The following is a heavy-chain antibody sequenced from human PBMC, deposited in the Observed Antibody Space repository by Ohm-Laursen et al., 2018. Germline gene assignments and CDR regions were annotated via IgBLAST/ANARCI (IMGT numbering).Heavy chain of an antibody. CDR1: GYTFTDYY. CDR3: ARVLPQAQFSLDY. D-gene: IGHD2/OR15-2a*01. CDR2: ISPNSGGT. J-gene: IGHJ4*02. Sequence: LVKVSCKASGYTFTDYYMHWVRQAPGQGLEWMGWISPNSGGTNYAQKFQGRVTMTRDTSISTAYMELSSLRSDDTAVYYCARVLPQAQFSLDYWGQGTLVTVSS. V-gene: IGHV1-2*02.